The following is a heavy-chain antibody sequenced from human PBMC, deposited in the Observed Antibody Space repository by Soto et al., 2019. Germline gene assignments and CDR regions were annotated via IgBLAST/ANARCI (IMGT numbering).Heavy chain of an antibody. D-gene: IGHD6-19*01. CDR1: GFTVRNNG. CDR2: ITGSGDNT. V-gene: IGHV3-23*01. CDR3: AKGRNSGWNGGDY. Sequence: EVQLLESGGGLVQPGGSLRLTCAASGFTVRNNGMSWVRQAPGKGLEWVSAITGSGDNTYYADSVKGRFTISRDNSKNTLELQMHSLRAEDTAVYYCAKGRNSGWNGGDYWGQGTLVTVSS. J-gene: IGHJ4*02.